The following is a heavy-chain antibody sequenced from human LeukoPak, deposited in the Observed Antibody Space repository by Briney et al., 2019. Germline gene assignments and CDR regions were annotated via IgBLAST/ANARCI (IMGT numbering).Heavy chain of an antibody. CDR2: ISYDGSDK. CDR1: GFTFSSYD. CDR3: AKDGRPEGMDV. J-gene: IGHJ6*02. V-gene: IGHV3-30*18. Sequence: GRSLRLSCAASGFTFSSYDMHWVRQAPGKGLDWVAVISYDGSDKYYADSVKGRFTISRDNSKNTLYLQMNSLRTEDTAVYYCAKDGRPEGMDVWGQGTTVTVSS.